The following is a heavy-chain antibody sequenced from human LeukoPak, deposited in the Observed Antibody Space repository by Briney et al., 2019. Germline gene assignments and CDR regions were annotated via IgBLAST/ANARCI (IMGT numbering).Heavy chain of an antibody. D-gene: IGHD2-2*01. J-gene: IGHJ6*02. Sequence: GGSLRLSRAASGFTFSSYWMSWVRQAPGKGLEWVANIKQDGSEKYYVDSVKGRFTISRDNAKNSLYLQMNSLRAEDTAVYYCARDLIVVVPAAMSGVPYGMDVWGQGTTVTVSS. CDR2: IKQDGSEK. V-gene: IGHV3-7*03. CDR3: ARDLIVVVPAAMSGVPYGMDV. CDR1: GFTFSSYW.